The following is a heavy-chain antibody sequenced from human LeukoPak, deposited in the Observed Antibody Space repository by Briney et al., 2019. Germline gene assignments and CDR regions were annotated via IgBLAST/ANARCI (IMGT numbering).Heavy chain of an antibody. V-gene: IGHV4-30-2*01. CDR3: ARSGCSSTSCYADY. CDR2: IYHSGST. CDR1: GGSISSGGYS. Sequence: PSETLSLTCAVSGGSISSGGYSWSWIRQPPGKGLEWIGYIYHSGSTYYNPSLKSRVTISVDRSKNQFSLELSSVTATDTAVYYCARSGCSSTSCYADYWGQGTLVTVSS. D-gene: IGHD2-2*01. J-gene: IGHJ4*02.